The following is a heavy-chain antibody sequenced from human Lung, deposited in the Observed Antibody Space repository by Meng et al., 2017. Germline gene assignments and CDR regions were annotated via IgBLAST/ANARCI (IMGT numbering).Heavy chain of an antibody. CDR3: ARGPTTMAHDFDY. Sequence: GQLQQGGAGRLKPSETLSLTCVVSGGSFSDYYWSWIRQPPGKGLEWIGEINHSGSTNYNPSLESRATISVDTSQNNLSLKPSSVTAADSAVYYCARGPTTMAHDFDYWGQGTLVTVSS. V-gene: IGHV4-34*01. CDR2: INHSGST. D-gene: IGHD4-11*01. CDR1: GGSFSDYY. J-gene: IGHJ4*02.